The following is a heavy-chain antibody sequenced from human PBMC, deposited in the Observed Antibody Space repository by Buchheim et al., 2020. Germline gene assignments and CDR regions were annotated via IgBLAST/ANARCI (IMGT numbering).Heavy chain of an antibody. CDR3: ARGLPWGLFAKPYYYGMDV. CDR2: INHSGST. Sequence: QVQLQQWGAGLLKPSETLSLTCAVYGGSFSGYYWSWIRQPPGKGLEWIGEINHSGSTNYNPSLKSRVTISVDTSKNQFSLKLSSVTAADTAVYYCARGLPWGLFAKPYYYGMDVWGQGTT. J-gene: IGHJ6*02. CDR1: GGSFSGYY. V-gene: IGHV4-34*01. D-gene: IGHD2-21*01.